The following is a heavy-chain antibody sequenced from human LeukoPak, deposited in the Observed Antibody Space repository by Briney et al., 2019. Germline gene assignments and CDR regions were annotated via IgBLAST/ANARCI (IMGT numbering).Heavy chain of an antibody. CDR1: GFTFSSYS. Sequence: GGSLRLSCAASGFTFSSYSMNWVRQAPGKWLEWVSYISSSSSTIYYADSVKGRFTISRDNAKNSLCLQMNSLRAEDTAVYYCASSSSYYFDYWGQGTLVTVSS. V-gene: IGHV3-48*01. D-gene: IGHD6-6*01. CDR2: ISSSSSTI. J-gene: IGHJ4*02. CDR3: ASSSSYYFDY.